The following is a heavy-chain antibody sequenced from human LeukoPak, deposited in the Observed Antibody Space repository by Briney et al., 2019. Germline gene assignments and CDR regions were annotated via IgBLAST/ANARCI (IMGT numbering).Heavy chain of an antibody. CDR1: GYTFTSYD. CDR3: ARDGITIFGVVITEVDYYYYGMDV. V-gene: IGHV1-8*01. Sequence: ASVKVSCKASGYTFTSYDINWVRQATGQGLEWMGWMNPNSGNTGYAQKFQGRVTMTRDTSISTAYMELSRLRSDDTAVYYCARDGITIFGVVITEVDYYYYGMDVWGQGTTVTVSS. J-gene: IGHJ6*02. CDR2: MNPNSGNT. D-gene: IGHD3-3*01.